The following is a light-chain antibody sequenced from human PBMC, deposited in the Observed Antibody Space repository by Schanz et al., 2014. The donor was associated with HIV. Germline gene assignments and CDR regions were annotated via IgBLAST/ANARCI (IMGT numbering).Light chain of an antibody. CDR3: SSYTNINSWV. V-gene: IGLV2-14*03. CDR1: SSDVGGFYS. Sequence: QSALTQPASVSASPGQSITISCTGISSDVGGFYSVSWYQQHPGKAPKLMIFDVSNRPSGVANRFSGSKSGNTASLTISGLQAEDESDYYCSSYTNINSWVFGGGTKLTVL. CDR2: DVS. J-gene: IGLJ3*02.